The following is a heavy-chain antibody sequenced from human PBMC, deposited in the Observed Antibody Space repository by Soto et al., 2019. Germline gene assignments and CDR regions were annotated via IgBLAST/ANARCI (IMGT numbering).Heavy chain of an antibody. Sequence: QMHLVQSGPAVKKPGTSLKVSCKASGFTLSSSAVHWVRQARGQRLEWIGWIVVGSANTNYAQKFQDRVTITRDMSTSTAYMELCSLRSEDTAVYYCAAGGIAVRLVRSNVYYSSGMDVWGQGTTVTVSS. J-gene: IGHJ6*02. V-gene: IGHV1-58*03. CDR2: IVVGSANT. D-gene: IGHD6-19*01. CDR3: AAGGIAVRLVRSNVYYSSGMDV. CDR1: GFTLSSSA.